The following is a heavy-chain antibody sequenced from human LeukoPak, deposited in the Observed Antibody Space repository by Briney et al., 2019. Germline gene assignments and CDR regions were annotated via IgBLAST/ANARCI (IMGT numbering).Heavy chain of an antibody. J-gene: IGHJ4*02. V-gene: IGHV3-74*01. CDR1: GFTFTNHW. CDR3: GRDAVLGSGSAHY. CDR2: IRPDGRET. Sequence: PGGSLRLSCAAPGFTFTNHWMHWVRQAPGKGLVWVSRIRPDGRETNHADSVKGRFTISRDNAKNTLYLQMNSLGAEDTAVYYCGRDAVLGSGSAHYWGQGVLVTLSS. D-gene: IGHD3-10*01.